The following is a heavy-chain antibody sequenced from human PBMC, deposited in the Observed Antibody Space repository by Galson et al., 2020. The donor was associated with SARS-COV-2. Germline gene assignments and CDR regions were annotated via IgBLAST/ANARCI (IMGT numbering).Heavy chain of an antibody. CDR2: ISSSSSYT. V-gene: IGHV3-11*06. Sequence: GGSLRLSCAASGFTFSDYYMSWIRQAPGKGLEWVSYISSSSSYTNYADSVKGRFTISRDNAKNSLYLQMNSLRAEDTAVYYCARESLTYYYDSSGYSGQPNSVDIWGQGTMVTVSS. CDR3: ARESLTYYYDSSGYSGQPNSVDI. J-gene: IGHJ3*02. D-gene: IGHD3-22*01. CDR1: GFTFSDYY.